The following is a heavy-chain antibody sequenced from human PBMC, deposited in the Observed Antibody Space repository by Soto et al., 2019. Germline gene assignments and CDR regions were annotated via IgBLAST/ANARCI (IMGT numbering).Heavy chain of an antibody. CDR3: ARDGYGSGIPLDYYGMDV. D-gene: IGHD3-10*01. Sequence: ASVKVSSKASGYTFTGYYMHWVRQAPGQGLEWMGWINPNSGGTNYAQKFQGWVTMTRDTSISTAYMELSRLRSDDTAVYYCARDGYGSGIPLDYYGMDVWGQGTTVTVSS. V-gene: IGHV1-2*04. J-gene: IGHJ6*02. CDR2: INPNSGGT. CDR1: GYTFTGYY.